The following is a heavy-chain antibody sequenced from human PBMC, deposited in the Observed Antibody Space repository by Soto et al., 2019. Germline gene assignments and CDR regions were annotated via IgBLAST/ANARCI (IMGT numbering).Heavy chain of an antibody. CDR1: GFTFSSYE. D-gene: IGHD2-15*01. CDR3: ARQISYCSGTSCDAFDI. CDR2: ISNSGTTI. J-gene: IGHJ3*02. Sequence: LRLSFAASGFTFSSYEMNWVRQAPGKGLEWVSYISNSGTTIYYADSVRGRFAISRDNAKNSLYLQMRSLRAEDTAIYYCARQISYCSGTSCDAFDIWGQGTLVTVSS. V-gene: IGHV3-48*03.